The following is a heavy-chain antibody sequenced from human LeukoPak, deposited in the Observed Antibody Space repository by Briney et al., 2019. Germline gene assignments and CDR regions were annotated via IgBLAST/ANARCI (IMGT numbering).Heavy chain of an antibody. CDR3: ARAPSTYYYDSSGPLDY. CDR2: IYHSGST. V-gene: IGHV4-38-2*02. Sequence: SETLSLTCTVSGYSISSGYYWGWIRHPPGKGLEWIGSIYHSGSTYYNPSLKSRVTISVDTSKNQFSLKLGSVTAADTAVYYCARAPSTYYYDSSGPLDYWGQGTLVTVSS. J-gene: IGHJ4*02. CDR1: GYSISSGYY. D-gene: IGHD3-22*01.